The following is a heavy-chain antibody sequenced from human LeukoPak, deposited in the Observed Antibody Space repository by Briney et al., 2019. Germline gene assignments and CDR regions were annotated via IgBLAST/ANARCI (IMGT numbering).Heavy chain of an antibody. D-gene: IGHD3-3*01. Sequence: SVKVSCKASGGTFSSYAISWVRQAPGQGLEWMGGIILIFGTANYAQKFQGRVTITTDESTSTAYMELSSLRSEDTAVYYCARAGSITIFGVAPFDYWGQGTLVTVSS. CDR2: IILIFGTA. CDR1: GGTFSSYA. V-gene: IGHV1-69*05. J-gene: IGHJ4*02. CDR3: ARAGSITIFGVAPFDY.